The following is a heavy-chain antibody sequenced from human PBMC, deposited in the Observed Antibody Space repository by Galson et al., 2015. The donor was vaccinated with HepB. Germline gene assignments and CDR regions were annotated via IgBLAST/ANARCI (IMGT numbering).Heavy chain of an antibody. CDR1: GFTFSSYS. J-gene: IGHJ4*02. CDR3: ARLAIIAAAGTNDY. D-gene: IGHD6-25*01. V-gene: IGHV3-21*01. Sequence: SLRLSCAASGFTFSSYSMNWVRQAPGKGLEWVSSISSSSYIYYADSVKGRFTISRDNAKNSLYLQMNSLRAEDTAVYYCARLAIIAAAGTNDYWGQGTLVTVSS. CDR2: ISSSSYI.